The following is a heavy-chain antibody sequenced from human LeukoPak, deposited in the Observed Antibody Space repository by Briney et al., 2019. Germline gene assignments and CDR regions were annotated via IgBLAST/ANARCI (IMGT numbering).Heavy chain of an antibody. Sequence: GGSLRLSCAASGFTFSSYWLHWVRQAPGKGLVWVSRIKGDERSTNYADSVKGRFTISRDNAKNTVYLEMNSLRAEDTAVYYCVRGQLWSYYHDYWGQGTLDTVSS. J-gene: IGHJ4*02. CDR1: GFTFSSYW. D-gene: IGHD5-18*01. CDR2: IKGDERST. CDR3: VRGQLWSYYHDY. V-gene: IGHV3-74*01.